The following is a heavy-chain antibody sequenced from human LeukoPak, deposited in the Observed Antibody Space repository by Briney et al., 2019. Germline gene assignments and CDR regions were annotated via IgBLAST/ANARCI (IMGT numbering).Heavy chain of an antibody. D-gene: IGHD3-22*01. V-gene: IGHV3-7*03. Sequence: GGSLRLSCAASGFTFTTSWMSWVRQAPGKGLEWVANIKQDGTERYYVGPVKGRFTISRDNAKNSLYLQMNSLRAEDTAVYYCAKRRWLGWDAFDIWGQGTMVTVSS. CDR3: AKRRWLGWDAFDI. CDR1: GFTFTTSW. J-gene: IGHJ3*02. CDR2: IKQDGTER.